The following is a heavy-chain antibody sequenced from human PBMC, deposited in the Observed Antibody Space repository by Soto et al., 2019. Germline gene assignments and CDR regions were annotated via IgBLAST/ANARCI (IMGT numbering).Heavy chain of an antibody. CDR1: GFTFGSYG. CDR2: ISYDGSNK. V-gene: IGHV3-30*03. D-gene: IGHD3-22*01. CDR3: ATLVIYDSSGIHDY. J-gene: IGHJ4*02. Sequence: XXSLRLSCAASGFTFGSYGMHWVPQAPGKGLEWVAVISYDGSNKYYADSVKGRFTISRDNSKNTLYLQMNSLRAEDTAVYYCATLVIYDSSGIHDYWGQGTLVTVSS.